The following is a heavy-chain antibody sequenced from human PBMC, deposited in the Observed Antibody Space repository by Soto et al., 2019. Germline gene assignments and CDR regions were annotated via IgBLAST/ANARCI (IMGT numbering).Heavy chain of an antibody. CDR3: ATSKIYCWQSGGSHNVNLGG. J-gene: IGHJ4*02. V-gene: IGHV4-34*01. CDR1: GGSLSNYY. CDR2: IYHSGST. D-gene: IGHD2-15*01. Sequence: SEPLSLTCAVSGGSLSNYYWSWIRQPPGKGLEWIGEIYHSGSTNYNPSLKSRVTISVDTSKNQFYLKLSSVTAADTAVYYCATSKIYCWQSGGSHNVNLGGWGQGNLVTV.